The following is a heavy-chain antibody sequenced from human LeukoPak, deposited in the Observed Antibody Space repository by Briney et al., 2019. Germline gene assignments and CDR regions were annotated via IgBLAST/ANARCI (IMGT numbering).Heavy chain of an antibody. CDR1: GSISSGSYY. CDR3: AREGQQLVPPLDY. D-gene: IGHD6-6*01. CDR2: IYISGST. J-gene: IGHJ4*02. Sequence: SQTLSLTCTVSGSISSGSYYWSWIRQPAGKGLEWIGRIYISGSTNYNPSLESRVTISVDTSKNQFSLRLTSLTAADTAVYYCAREGQQLVPPLDYWGQGTLVTVSS. V-gene: IGHV4-61*02.